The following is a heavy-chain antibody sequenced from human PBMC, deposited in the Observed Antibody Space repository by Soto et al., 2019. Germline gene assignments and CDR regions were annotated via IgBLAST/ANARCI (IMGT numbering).Heavy chain of an antibody. CDR3: ASSVITPFDY. CDR1: GFTFSDYY. V-gene: IGHV3-11*04. CDR2: ISSSGSTI. D-gene: IGHD1-20*01. Sequence: GGSLRLSCAASGFTFSDYYMSWIRQAPGKGLEWVSYISSSGSTIYYADSVKGRFTISRNNAKNTLYLQMNSLRAEDTAVYYCASSVITPFDYWGQGTLVTVSS. J-gene: IGHJ4*02.